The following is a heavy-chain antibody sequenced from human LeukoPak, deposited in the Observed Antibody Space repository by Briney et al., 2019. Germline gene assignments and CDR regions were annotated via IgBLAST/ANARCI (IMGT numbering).Heavy chain of an antibody. J-gene: IGHJ4*02. V-gene: IGHV4-59*01. CDR2: IYYSGST. D-gene: IGHD1-26*01. CDR3: AVEAIVGATRLYYVDY. CDR1: GGPISSYY. Sequence: PSETLSLPCTVSGGPISSYYWRWLRQPPGKGLEWIGYIYYSGSTNYNPSLKSRVTISVETSKNQFSLKLSSVTAADTAVYYFAVEAIVGATRLYYVDYWGQGNLVTVSS.